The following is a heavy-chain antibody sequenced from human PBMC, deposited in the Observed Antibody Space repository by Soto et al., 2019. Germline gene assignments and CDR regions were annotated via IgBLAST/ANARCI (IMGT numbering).Heavy chain of an antibody. CDR2: IIPIFGTA. V-gene: IGHV1-69*13. D-gene: IGHD3-10*01. Sequence: SVKVSCKASGGAFSSDAISWVRQAPGQGLEWMGGIIPIFGTANYAQKFQGRVTITADESTSTAYMELSSLRSEDTAVYYCAIPSDYYGSGRVYYYYGMDVWGQRTTVTVSS. CDR1: GGAFSSDA. J-gene: IGHJ6*02. CDR3: AIPSDYYGSGRVYYYYGMDV.